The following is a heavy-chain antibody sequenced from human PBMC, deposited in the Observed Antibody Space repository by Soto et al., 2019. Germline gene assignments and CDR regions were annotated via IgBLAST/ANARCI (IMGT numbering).Heavy chain of an antibody. V-gene: IGHV1-8*01. D-gene: IGHD4-17*01. CDR1: GYTFTSYD. Sequence: ASVKVSCKGSGYTFTSYDINWVRQATGQGLEWMGWMNPNSGNTGYAQKFQGRVTMTRNTSISTAYMELSSLRSEDTAVYYCARKKDGGYYYYYYYMDVWGKGTTVTVSS. CDR3: ARKKDGGYYYYYYYMDV. J-gene: IGHJ6*03. CDR2: MNPNSGNT.